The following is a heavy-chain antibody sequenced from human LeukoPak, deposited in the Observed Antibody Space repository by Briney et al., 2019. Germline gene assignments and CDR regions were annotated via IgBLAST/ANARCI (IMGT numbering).Heavy chain of an antibody. CDR1: GGSISSYY. Sequence: SETLSLTCTVSGGSISSYYWSWIRQPPGEGLEWIGYIYYSGSTNYNPYLKSRVTISVDPSKNQFSLKLSSVTAADTAVYYCAGSYYNGYFDYWGQGTLVTVSS. CDR3: AGSYYNGYFDY. D-gene: IGHD3-10*01. J-gene: IGHJ4*02. CDR2: IYYSGST. V-gene: IGHV4-59*01.